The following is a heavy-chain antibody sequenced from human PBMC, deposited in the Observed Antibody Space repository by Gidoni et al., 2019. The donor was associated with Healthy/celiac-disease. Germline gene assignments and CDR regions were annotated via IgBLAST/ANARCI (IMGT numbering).Heavy chain of an antibody. V-gene: IGHV1-46*01. CDR2: INPSGGST. CDR3: ARELRYCSSTSCPSFDY. Sequence: QVQLVQSGAEVKKPGASVKVSCKASGYTFTSYYMHWVRQAPGQGLEWMGIINPSGGSTSYAQKFQGRVTMTRDTSTSTVYMELSSLRSEDTAVYYCARELRYCSSTSCPSFDYWGQGTLVTVSS. D-gene: IGHD2-2*01. CDR1: GYTFTSYY. J-gene: IGHJ4*02.